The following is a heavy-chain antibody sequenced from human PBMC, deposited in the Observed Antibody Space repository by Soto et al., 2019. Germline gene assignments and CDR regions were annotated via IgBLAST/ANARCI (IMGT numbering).Heavy chain of an antibody. CDR2: IYWDDDE. CDR3: VRNWRYYGGDYYYGMDA. Sequence: ITLKGSGPTLVKPTQTLTLTCTFSGFSLNTGGVGVGWVRQPRGKAMEWLALIYWDDDERYRPSLRSRLNITKDTINNQVVLTMTNMDPEDTATYYCVRNWRYYGGDYYYGMDAWGQGTTVTVSS. D-gene: IGHD3-10*01. V-gene: IGHV2-5*02. CDR1: GFSLNTGGVG. J-gene: IGHJ6*02.